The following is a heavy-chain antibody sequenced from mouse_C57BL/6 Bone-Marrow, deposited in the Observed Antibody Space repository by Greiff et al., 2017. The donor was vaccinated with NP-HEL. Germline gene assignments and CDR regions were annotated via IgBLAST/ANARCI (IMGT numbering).Heavy chain of an antibody. J-gene: IGHJ3*01. D-gene: IGHD2-12*01. CDR2: IDPENGDT. V-gene: IGHV14-4*01. CDR1: GFNIKDDY. CDR3: TRDYNAY. Sequence: VQLKQSGAELVRPGASVKLSCTASGFNIKDDYMHWVKQRPEQGLEWIGWIDPENGDTEYASKFQGKATITADTSSNTAYLQLSSLTSEDTAVYCCTRDYNAYWGQGTLVTVSA.